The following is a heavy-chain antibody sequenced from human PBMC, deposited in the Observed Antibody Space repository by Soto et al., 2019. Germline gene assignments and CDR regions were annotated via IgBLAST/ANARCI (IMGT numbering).Heavy chain of an antibody. D-gene: IGHD4-17*01. CDR2: IKQDGSEK. Sequence: PGGPLRLSWAASGFTFSSYWMSWVRQAPGKGLEWVANIKQDGSEKYYVDSVKGRFTISRDNAKNSLYLQMNSLRAEDTAVYYCANVDYGYYYYYGMDVWGQGTTVTVSS. CDR3: ANVDYGYYYYYGMDV. V-gene: IGHV3-7*05. J-gene: IGHJ6*02. CDR1: GFTFSSYW.